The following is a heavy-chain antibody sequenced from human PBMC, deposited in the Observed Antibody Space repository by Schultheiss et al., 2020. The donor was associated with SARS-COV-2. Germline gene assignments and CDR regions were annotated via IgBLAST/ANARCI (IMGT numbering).Heavy chain of an antibody. CDR1: GGSINYGGYY. V-gene: IGHV4-31*03. Sequence: SETLSLTCTVSGGSINYGGYYWTWIRQHPGKGLEWIGYIYYSGVSYYNPSLKSRLTISVDKSNNQFSLKLTSVTAADTAVYYCGRGYDYWGQGALVTVSS. CDR2: IYYSGVS. CDR3: GRGYDY. D-gene: IGHD5-12*01. J-gene: IGHJ4*02.